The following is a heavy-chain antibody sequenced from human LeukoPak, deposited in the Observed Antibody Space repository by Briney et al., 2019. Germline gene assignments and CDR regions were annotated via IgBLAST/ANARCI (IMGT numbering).Heavy chain of an antibody. CDR2: MNPNSGNT. CDR1: GYTFTSYD. Sequence: ASVKVSCKASGYTFTSYDINWVRQATGQGLEWMGWMNPNSGNTGYAQKFQGRVTMTRNTSISTAYMELSSLRSEDTAVYYCARVNVLLWFGELLGSRYYYMDVWGKGTTVTVSS. D-gene: IGHD3-10*01. CDR3: ARVNVLLWFGELLGSRYYYMDV. J-gene: IGHJ6*03. V-gene: IGHV1-8*01.